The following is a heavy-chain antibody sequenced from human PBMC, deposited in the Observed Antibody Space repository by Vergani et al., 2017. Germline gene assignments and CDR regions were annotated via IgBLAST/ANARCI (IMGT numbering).Heavy chain of an antibody. CDR3: VREETFYDSVSDYLAGYFDH. Sequence: EVQVVESGGGLVQPGGSLRLSCETSGFIFSDYNLNWVRQAPGSGLEWVASISGRSSYVNYAVSVKGRFTISRDNAKNSLFLQMNSLRAEDTAVYYCVREETFYDSVSDYLAGYFDHWGQGDLVTVSS. V-gene: IGHV3-21*06. J-gene: IGHJ4*02. D-gene: IGHD3-3*01. CDR1: GFIFSDYN. CDR2: ISGRSSYV.